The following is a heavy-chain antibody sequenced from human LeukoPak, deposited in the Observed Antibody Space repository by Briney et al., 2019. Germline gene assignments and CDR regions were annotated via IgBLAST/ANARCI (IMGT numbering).Heavy chain of an antibody. Sequence: GPSVKLSCKASGYTFTGYYMDWVRHAPGQGLEWIGWINPNSGGTNYAQKFHGRVTMTRYTSISTAYMELISLRADDTGVYYCAREACTTVTTATDAFDCWGQGTMVTVSS. J-gene: IGHJ3*01. CDR1: GYTFTGYY. V-gene: IGHV1-2*02. D-gene: IGHD4-17*01. CDR3: AREACTTVTTATDAFDC. CDR2: INPNSGGT.